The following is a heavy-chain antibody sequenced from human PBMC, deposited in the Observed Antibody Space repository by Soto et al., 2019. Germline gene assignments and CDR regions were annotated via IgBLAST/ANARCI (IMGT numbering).Heavy chain of an antibody. CDR3: ARDPEWLLFYFDY. D-gene: IGHD3-3*01. Sequence: QVQLVESGGGVVQPGRSLRLSCAASGFTFSSYAMHWVRQAPGKGLEWVAVISYDGSNKYYADSVKGRFTISRDNSKNTLYLKMNSLRAEDTAVYYCARDPEWLLFYFDYWGQGTLVTVSS. CDR1: GFTFSSYA. J-gene: IGHJ4*02. CDR2: ISYDGSNK. V-gene: IGHV3-30-3*01.